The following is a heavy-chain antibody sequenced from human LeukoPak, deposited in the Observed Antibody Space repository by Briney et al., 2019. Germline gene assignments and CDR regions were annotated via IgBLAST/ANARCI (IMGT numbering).Heavy chain of an antibody. J-gene: IGHJ4*02. CDR2: IYYSGST. V-gene: IGHV4-59*08. CDR1: GGSINSYY. D-gene: IGHD3-9*01. CDR3: ARHGGYYDILTGYFGY. Sequence: KSSETLSLTCTVSGGSINSYYWNWIRQPPGKGLEWIGYIYYSGSTNYNPTLKSRVTISVDTSKNQFSLKLSSVTAADTAVYYCARHGGYYDILTGYFGYWGQGTLVAVSS.